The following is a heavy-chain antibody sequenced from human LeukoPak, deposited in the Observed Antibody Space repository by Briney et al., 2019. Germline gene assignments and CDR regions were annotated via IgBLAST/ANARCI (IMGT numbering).Heavy chain of an antibody. D-gene: IGHD3-22*01. Sequence: GGSLRLSCAASGFTFSSYAMHWVRQAPGKGLEWVAVISYDGSNKYYADSVKGRFTISRDNSKNTLYLQMNSLRAEDTAVYYCAKDITMIAYYYYGMDVWGQGTTVTVSS. CDR2: ISYDGSNK. CDR3: AKDITMIAYYYYGMDV. CDR1: GFTFSSYA. V-gene: IGHV3-30-3*01. J-gene: IGHJ6*02.